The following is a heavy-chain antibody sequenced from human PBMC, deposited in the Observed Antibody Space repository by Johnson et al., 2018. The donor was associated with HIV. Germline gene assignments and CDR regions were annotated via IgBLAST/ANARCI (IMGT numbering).Heavy chain of an antibody. CDR3: AKGGLAAAEGAFDI. J-gene: IGHJ3*02. V-gene: IGHV3-73*02. CDR1: GFTFSGSA. CDR2: IRSTANSYAT. D-gene: IGHD6-13*01. Sequence: VQLVESGGGLVQPGGFLKLPCAASGFTFSGSAMNWVRQASGKGLEWVGRIRSTANSYATAYAAPVQGRFTIPRDDTKNTASLQMNSLKTEYTAVYYCAKGGLAAAEGAFDIWSQGTMVTVSS.